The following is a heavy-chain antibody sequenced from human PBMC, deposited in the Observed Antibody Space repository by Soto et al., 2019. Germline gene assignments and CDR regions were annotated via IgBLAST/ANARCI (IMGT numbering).Heavy chain of an antibody. V-gene: IGHV4-30-4*01. J-gene: IGHJ4*02. Sequence: PSETLSLTCTVSGGSISSGDYYWSWIRQPPGKGLEWIGSIYYSGSIYYNPSLKSRVTISVDTSKNQFSLKLSSVTAADTAVYYCARQLGKMATIDYWGQGTLVTVSS. CDR3: ARQLGKMATIDY. D-gene: IGHD5-12*01. CDR2: IYYSGSI. CDR1: GGSISSGDYY.